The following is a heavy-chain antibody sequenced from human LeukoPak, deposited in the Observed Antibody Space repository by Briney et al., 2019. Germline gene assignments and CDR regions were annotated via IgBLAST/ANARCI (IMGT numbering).Heavy chain of an antibody. Sequence: GGSLRLSCAASGFTFSTSGMSWVRQAPGKGPQWVSSIGGSGSGGNTYYADSVKGRFTISRDNSKNTLYLQMNSLRAEDTAVYYCARYSSSSFDYWGQGTLVTVSS. CDR2: IGGSGSGGNT. CDR3: ARYSSSSFDY. V-gene: IGHV3-23*01. CDR1: GFTFSTSG. J-gene: IGHJ4*02. D-gene: IGHD6-6*01.